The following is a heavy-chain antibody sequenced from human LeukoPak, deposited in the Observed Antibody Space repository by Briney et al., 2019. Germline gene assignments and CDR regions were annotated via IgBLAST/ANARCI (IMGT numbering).Heavy chain of an antibody. J-gene: IGHJ6*03. CDR2: IIPIFGTA. D-gene: IGHD3-22*01. V-gene: IGHV1-69*13. CDR1: GGTFSSYA. CDR3: ARDGGSSSGYIKDPLTSYYYYYMDV. Sequence: SVKVSCKASGGTFSSYAISWVRQAPGQGLEWMGGIIPIFGTANYAQKFQGRVTITADESTSTAYMELSSLRSEDTAVYYCARDGGSSSGYIKDPLTSYYYYYMDVWGKGTTVTVSS.